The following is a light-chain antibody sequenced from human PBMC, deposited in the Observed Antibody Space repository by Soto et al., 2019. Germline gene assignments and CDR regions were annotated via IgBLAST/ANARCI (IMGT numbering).Light chain of an antibody. V-gene: IGLV3-1*01. CDR1: NLGEKY. J-gene: IGLJ2*01. CDR2: EER. CDR3: QAWDTNTVI. Sequence: SYELTQPPSVSVSPGQTASITCSGDNLGEKYVSWYQQRPGLSPVVVSYEERKRPSGIPERFSGSNSGNTATLTISGTQAMDAADYYCQAWDTNTVIFGGGTKLTVL.